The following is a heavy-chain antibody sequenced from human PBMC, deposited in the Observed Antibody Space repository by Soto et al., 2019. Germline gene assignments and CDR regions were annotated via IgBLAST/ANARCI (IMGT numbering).Heavy chain of an antibody. V-gene: IGHV5-51*01. J-gene: IGHJ4*02. CDR3: DRHLNMGTSDGYKYTGFDY. CDR1: GYSFTSYW. D-gene: IGHD5-18*01. Sequence: PGESLKISCKGSGYSFTSYWIGWVRQMPGKGLEWMGIIYPGDSDTRYSPSFQGQVTISADKSISTAYLQWSSLKASDTAMYYCDRHLNMGTSDGYKYTGFDYWGQGTLVTVSS. CDR2: IYPGDSDT.